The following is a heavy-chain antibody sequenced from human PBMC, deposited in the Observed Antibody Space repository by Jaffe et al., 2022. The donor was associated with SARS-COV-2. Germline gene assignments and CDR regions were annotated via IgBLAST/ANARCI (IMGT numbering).Heavy chain of an antibody. V-gene: IGHV1-18*01. Sequence: QVQLVQSGAEVKKPGASVKVSCKASGYTFTNYAITWVRQAPGQGLEWLGWISVYNGKTDYAQKVQGRVTMTTDTSTSTAYMELRSLRSDDTAVYFCARGLRFYFDTSAYDFWGQGTLVTVSS. CDR1: GYTFTNYA. CDR3: ARGLRFYFDTSAYDF. J-gene: IGHJ4*02. D-gene: IGHD3-22*01. CDR2: ISVYNGKT.